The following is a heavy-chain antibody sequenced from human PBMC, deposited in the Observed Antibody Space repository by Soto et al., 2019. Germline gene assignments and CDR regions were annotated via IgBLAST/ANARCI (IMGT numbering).Heavy chain of an antibody. V-gene: IGHV1-18*01. D-gene: IGHD3-16*01. CDR1: GYTFTNFG. CDR2: ISAYNGNT. Sequence: QVQLVQSGAEVKKPGASVKVSCKASGYTFTNFGISWVRQAPGQGLEWMGWISAYNGNTNYAQNFQGRVTMTTDTSTSTACMELRSRRSDDTAVDDCARGGTPIDSWGQGTLVTVSS. CDR3: ARGGTPIDS. J-gene: IGHJ4*02.